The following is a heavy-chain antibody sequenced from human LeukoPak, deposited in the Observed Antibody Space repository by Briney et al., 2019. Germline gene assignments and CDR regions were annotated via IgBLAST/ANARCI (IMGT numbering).Heavy chain of an antibody. CDR3: ARQVHRGGYYFDY. D-gene: IGHD3-10*01. V-gene: IGHV4-39*01. J-gene: IGHJ4*02. Sequence: PSETLSLTCTVSGGSISSSSYYWGWIRQPPGKGLEWIGSIYYSGSTYYNPSLKSRVTISVDTSKNQFSLKLSSVTAADTAVYYCARQVHRGGYYFDYWGQGTLVTVSS. CDR1: GGSISSSSYY. CDR2: IYYSGST.